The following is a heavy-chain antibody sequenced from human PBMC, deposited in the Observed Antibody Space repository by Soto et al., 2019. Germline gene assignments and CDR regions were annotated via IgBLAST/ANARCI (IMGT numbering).Heavy chain of an antibody. CDR2: INAGNGNT. Sequence: GASVKVSCKASGYTFTSYAMHWVRQAPGQRLEWMGWINAGNGNTKYSQKFQGRVTITRDTSASTAYMELSSLRSEDTAVYYCASGPAYNWNDVGAFDVWGQGTTVTVSS. J-gene: IGHJ6*02. V-gene: IGHV1-3*01. CDR3: ASGPAYNWNDVGAFDV. D-gene: IGHD1-1*01. CDR1: GYTFTSYA.